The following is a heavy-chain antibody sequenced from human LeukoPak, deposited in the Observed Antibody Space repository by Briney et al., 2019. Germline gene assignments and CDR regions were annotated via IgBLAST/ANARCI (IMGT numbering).Heavy chain of an antibody. Sequence: SVKVSCKASGGTFSSYAISWVRQAPGQGLEWMGGIIPIFGTANYAQKFQGRVTITADESTSTAYMELSSLRSEDTAVYYCATVPGNHDILTGYDIWGQGTMVTVSS. CDR2: IIPIFGTA. CDR3: ATVPGNHDILTGYDI. D-gene: IGHD3-9*01. J-gene: IGHJ3*02. CDR1: GGTFSSYA. V-gene: IGHV1-69*13.